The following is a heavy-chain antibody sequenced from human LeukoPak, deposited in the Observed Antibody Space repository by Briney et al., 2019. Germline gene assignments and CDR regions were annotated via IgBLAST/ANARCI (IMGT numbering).Heavy chain of an antibody. Sequence: GGSLRLSCAASGFTFSNYAMSWVRQAPGKGLEWVSGISGSGGDTYYADSVKGRFTISRDNSKNTLYLQVNSLRAEDTAVYYCAKDRSCTNNICHGDFDYWGQGTLVTVSS. CDR1: GFTFSNYA. D-gene: IGHD2-8*01. CDR2: ISGSGGDT. J-gene: IGHJ4*02. V-gene: IGHV3-23*01. CDR3: AKDRSCTNNICHGDFDY.